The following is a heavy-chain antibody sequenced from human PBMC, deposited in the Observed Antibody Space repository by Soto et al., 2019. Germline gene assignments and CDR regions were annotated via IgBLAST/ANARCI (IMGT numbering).Heavy chain of an antibody. CDR3: ARLRSTTATTQDFYYSGLDV. CDR1: GYSFTSYW. Sequence: PGESLKISCKGSGYSFTSYWIGWVRQMPGKGLEWMGIIYPGDSDTRYSPSFQGQVTISVDKSISTAYLQWSSLKASDTATYYCARLRSTTATTQDFYYSGLDVWGQGTTVTVPS. V-gene: IGHV5-51*01. CDR2: IYPGDSDT. J-gene: IGHJ6*02. D-gene: IGHD1-1*01.